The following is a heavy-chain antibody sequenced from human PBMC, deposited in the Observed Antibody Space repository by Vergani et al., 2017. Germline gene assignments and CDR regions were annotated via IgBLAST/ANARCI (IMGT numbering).Heavy chain of an antibody. CDR3: TRGCYYDSIAYWAY. J-gene: IGHJ4*02. D-gene: IGHD3-22*01. V-gene: IGHV1-46*03. CDR1: GYAFTSYY. CDR2: INPSGPSI. Sequence: QVQLVQSGAEVKKPGASLKVSCKSSGYAFTSYYVHWVRQAPGQGLEWMGIINPSGPSIKYAQTFEGRITMTRDTSTSTVFLELSSLRSEDTAVYYCTRGCYYDSIAYWAYWGQGTLVTVSS.